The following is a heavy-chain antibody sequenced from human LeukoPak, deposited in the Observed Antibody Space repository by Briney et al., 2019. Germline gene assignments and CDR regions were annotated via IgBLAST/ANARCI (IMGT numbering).Heavy chain of an antibody. V-gene: IGHV4-59*01. Sequence: SETLSLTCTISGGSISSYYWSWIRQPPGKGLEWIGYIYYSGSTNYNPSLKSRVTISVDTSKNQFSLKLSSVTAADTAVYYCARVLGGGFDPWGQGTLVTVSS. D-gene: IGHD3-16*01. CDR1: GGSISSYY. CDR2: IYYSGST. J-gene: IGHJ5*02. CDR3: ARVLGGGFDP.